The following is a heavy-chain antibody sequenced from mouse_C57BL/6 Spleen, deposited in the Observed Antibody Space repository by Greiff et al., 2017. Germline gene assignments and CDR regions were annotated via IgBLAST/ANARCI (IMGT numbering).Heavy chain of an antibody. D-gene: IGHD4-1*01. CDR1: GFTFSDYY. J-gene: IGHJ2*01. CDR2: INYDGSST. V-gene: IGHV5-16*01. Sequence: EVQLQESEGGLVQPGSSMKLSCTASGFTFSDYYMAWVRQVPEKGLEWVANINYDGSSTYYLDSLKSRFIISRDDAKNILYLQMSSLKSEDTATYYCARVGRAYYFDYWGQGTTLTVSS. CDR3: ARVGRAYYFDY.